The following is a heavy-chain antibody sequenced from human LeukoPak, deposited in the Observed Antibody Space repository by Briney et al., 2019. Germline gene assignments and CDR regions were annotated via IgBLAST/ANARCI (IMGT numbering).Heavy chain of an antibody. V-gene: IGHV4-39*01. D-gene: IGHD5-18*01. J-gene: IGHJ6*03. CDR3: ARRNSYGYRRYYYYMDV. CDR1: GGSISSSSYY. CDR2: IYYSGST. Sequence: SETLSLTCTVSGGSISSSSYYWGWIRQPPGKGLEWIGSIYYSGSTYYNPSLKSRFTISVDTSKNQFSLKLSSVTAADTAVYYCARRNSYGYRRYYYYMDVWGKGTTVTISS.